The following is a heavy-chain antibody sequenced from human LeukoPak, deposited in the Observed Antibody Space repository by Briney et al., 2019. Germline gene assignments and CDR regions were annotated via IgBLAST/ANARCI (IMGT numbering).Heavy chain of an antibody. Sequence: GGSLRLSCAASGFTFSSYGMHWVRQAPGKGLEWVAVISYDGSNKYYADSVKGRFTISRDNSKNTLYLQMNSLRAEDTAAYYCLSRRDAFDIWGQGTMVTVSS. D-gene: IGHD6-6*01. CDR2: ISYDGSNK. J-gene: IGHJ3*02. CDR3: LSRRDAFDI. V-gene: IGHV3-30*03. CDR1: GFTFSSYG.